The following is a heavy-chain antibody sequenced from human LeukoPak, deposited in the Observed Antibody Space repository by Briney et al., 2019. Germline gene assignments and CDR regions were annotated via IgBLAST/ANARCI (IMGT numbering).Heavy chain of an antibody. J-gene: IGHJ4*02. D-gene: IGHD3-10*01. CDR3: ARDSVLLWFGDPSGTYDY. Sequence: ASLNVSCTASGYTFTAYYMPWVRQAPGQGLEWMGWINPNSGGTHYAQKFQGRVTMTRDTSISTAYMELSRLRSDDTAVYYCARDSVLLWFGDPSGTYDYWGQGTLVTVSS. CDR2: INPNSGGT. V-gene: IGHV1-2*02. CDR1: GYTFTAYY.